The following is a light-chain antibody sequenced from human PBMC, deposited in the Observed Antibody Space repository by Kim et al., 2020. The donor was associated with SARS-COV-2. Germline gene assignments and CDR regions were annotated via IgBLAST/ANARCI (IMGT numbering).Light chain of an antibody. CDR2: LGS. CDR1: QSLLHSNGYNY. J-gene: IGKJ2*01. V-gene: IGKV2-28*01. Sequence: GEPASISCRSSQSLLHSNGYNYLDWYLQKPGQSPQLLIYLGSNRASGVPDRFSGSGSGTDFTLKISRVEAEDVGVYYCMQALQTPTFGQGTKLEIK. CDR3: MQALQTPT.